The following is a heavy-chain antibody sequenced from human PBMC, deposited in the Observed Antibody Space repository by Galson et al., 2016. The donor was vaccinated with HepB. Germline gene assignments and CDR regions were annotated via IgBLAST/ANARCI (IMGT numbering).Heavy chain of an antibody. CDR2: SNTDGHRT. CDR1: GFAVSGYW. D-gene: IGHD3-16*01. Sequence: SLRLSCAASGFAVSGYWMHWVRQAPGKGLEWVSGSNTDGHRTMYAESVKGRFTISKDNAKNTLYLQINGLRVEDTAGYYCTRAEGDWGQGTLVIVSS. J-gene: IGHJ4*02. V-gene: IGHV3-74*03. CDR3: TRAEGD.